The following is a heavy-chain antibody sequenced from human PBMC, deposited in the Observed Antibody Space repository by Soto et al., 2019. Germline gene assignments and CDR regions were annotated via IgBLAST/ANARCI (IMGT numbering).Heavy chain of an antibody. Sequence: SETLSLTCTVSGGSISSGDYYWSWIRQPPGKGLEWIGYIYYSGSTYYNPSLKSRVTISVDTSKNQFSLKLSSVTAADTAVYYCARDDLPGYYDSSGYYGSYYYGMDVWGQWTTVTVSS. CDR1: GGSISSGDYY. CDR2: IYYSGST. D-gene: IGHD3-22*01. CDR3: ARDDLPGYYDSSGYYGSYYYGMDV. V-gene: IGHV4-30-4*01. J-gene: IGHJ6*02.